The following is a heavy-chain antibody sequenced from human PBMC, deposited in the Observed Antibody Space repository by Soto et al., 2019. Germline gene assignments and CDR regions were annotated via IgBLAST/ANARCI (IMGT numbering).Heavy chain of an antibody. CDR2: IKEDGNVK. CDR1: GFTFSRFW. Sequence: EVQLVESGGGLVQRGGSLRVSCAASGFTFSRFWLSWVRQAPGKGLEWVANIKEDGNVKYYVDSVRGRFTISRDNAKNSLYLQMDSLRAEDTAVYYCARAYYDHLWGSYRFDYWGQGTLVTVSS. J-gene: IGHJ4*02. CDR3: ARAYYDHLWGSYRFDY. D-gene: IGHD3-16*02. V-gene: IGHV3-7*01.